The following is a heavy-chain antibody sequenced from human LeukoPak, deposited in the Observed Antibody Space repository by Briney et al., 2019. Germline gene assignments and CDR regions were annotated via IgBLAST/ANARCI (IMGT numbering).Heavy chain of an antibody. CDR1: GFTFSSYG. J-gene: IGHJ4*02. D-gene: IGHD3-22*01. CDR3: ARTPYDSSGSFDY. V-gene: IGHV3-30*02. CDR2: IRYDGSNK. Sequence: GGSLRLSCAASGFTFSSYGMHWVRQAPGKGLGWVAFIRYDGSNKYYADSVKGRFTISRDNSKNTLYLQMGSLRAEDMAVYYCARTPYDSSGSFDYWGQGTLVTVSS.